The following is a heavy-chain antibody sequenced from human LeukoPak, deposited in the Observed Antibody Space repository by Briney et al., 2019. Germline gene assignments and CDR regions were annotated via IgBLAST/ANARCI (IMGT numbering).Heavy chain of an antibody. CDR2: IYYSGST. V-gene: IGHV4-59*01. Sequence: SGTLSPTCTVSGGSISSYYWSWIRQPPGRGLEWIGYIYYSGSTNYNPSLESRVTLSVDTSKNQFSLKLSSVTAADTAVYYCAREGGYFDLWGRGTLVTVSS. D-gene: IGHD3-16*01. J-gene: IGHJ2*01. CDR3: AREGGYFDL. CDR1: GGSISSYY.